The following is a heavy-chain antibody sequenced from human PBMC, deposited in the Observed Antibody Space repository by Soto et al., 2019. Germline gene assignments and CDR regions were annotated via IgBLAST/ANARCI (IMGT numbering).Heavy chain of an antibody. Sequence: PSETLSLTCTVSGGSISSSSYYWGWIRQPPGKGLEWIGSIYYSGSTYYNPSLKSRVTISVDTSKNQFSLKLSSVTAADTAVYYFARRIAWKEWLVWDWGQGTLVPVSS. J-gene: IGHJ4*02. CDR3: ARRIAWKEWLVWD. V-gene: IGHV4-39*01. CDR1: GGSISSSSYY. CDR2: IYYSGST. D-gene: IGHD6-19*01.